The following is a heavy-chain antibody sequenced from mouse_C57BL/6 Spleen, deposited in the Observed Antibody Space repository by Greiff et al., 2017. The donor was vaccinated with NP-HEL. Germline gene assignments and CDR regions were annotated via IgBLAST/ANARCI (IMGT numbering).Heavy chain of an antibody. CDR3: ARTGNSAMDY. CDR1: GFSLTSYG. Sequence: QVQLKESGPGLVAPSQSLSITCTVSGFSLTSYGVDWVRQSPGKGLEWLGVIWGVGSTNYNSALKSRLSISKDNSKSQVFLKMNSLQTDATAMYYCARTGNSAMDYWGQGTSVTVSS. D-gene: IGHD5-2*01. V-gene: IGHV2-6*01. J-gene: IGHJ4*01. CDR2: IWGVGST.